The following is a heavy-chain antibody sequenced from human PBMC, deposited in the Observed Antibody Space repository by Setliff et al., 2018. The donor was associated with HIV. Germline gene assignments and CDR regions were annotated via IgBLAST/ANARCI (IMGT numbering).Heavy chain of an antibody. CDR3: ARGSGYDKGAYHYYYGMDV. D-gene: IGHD5-12*01. J-gene: IGHJ6*02. CDR1: GFTFRNYK. CDR2: ISGSGSTI. V-gene: IGHV3-48*03. Sequence: GGSLRLSCAASGFTFRNYKFNWVRQAPGKGLEWVSYISGSGSTIYYADSVKGRFTISRDNTKNSLYLQMNSLRAEDTAVYYCARGSGYDKGAYHYYYGMDVWGQGTTVTVSS.